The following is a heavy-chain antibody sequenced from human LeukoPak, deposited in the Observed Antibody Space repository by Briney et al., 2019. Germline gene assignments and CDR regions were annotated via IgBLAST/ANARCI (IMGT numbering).Heavy chain of an antibody. V-gene: IGHV3-21*01. CDR1: GFTFSSYS. D-gene: IGHD3-22*01. J-gene: IGHJ4*02. CDR2: ISSSSSYI. CDR3: ATYYYDSSGSMAPFAY. Sequence: GGSLRLSCAASGFTFSSYSMTWVRQAPGKGLEWVSSISSSSSYIYYADSVKGRFTISRDNAKNSLYLQMNSLRAEDTAVYYCATYYYDSSGSMAPFAYWGQGTLVTVSS.